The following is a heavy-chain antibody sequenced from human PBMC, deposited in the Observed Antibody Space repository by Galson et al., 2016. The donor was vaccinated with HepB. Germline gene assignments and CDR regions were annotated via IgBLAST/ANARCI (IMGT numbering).Heavy chain of an antibody. CDR1: GDSISSGGYY. CDR2: IYYRGST. CDR3: ARQILTTVTTPWYFDY. J-gene: IGHJ4*02. V-gene: IGHV4-30-2*03. D-gene: IGHD4-17*01. Sequence: TLSLTCDVSGDSISSGGYYWSWIRQHPGKGLEWIGSIYYRGSTAYNPSLPGRVTMSVDTSKNQFSLKLISVTAADTAVYYCARQILTTVTTPWYFDYWGQGTLVTGPS.